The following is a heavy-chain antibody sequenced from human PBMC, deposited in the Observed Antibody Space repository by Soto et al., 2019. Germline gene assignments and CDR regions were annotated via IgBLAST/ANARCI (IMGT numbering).Heavy chain of an antibody. V-gene: IGHV3-33*01. Sequence: ESGGGVVQPGRSLRLSCAASGFTFSSYGMHWVRQAPGKGLEWVAVIWYDGSNKYYADSVKGRFTISRDNSKNTLYLQMNSLRAEDTAVYYCARDPNYYDSSGYSDYWGQGTLVTVSS. CDR2: IWYDGSNK. D-gene: IGHD3-22*01. CDR3: ARDPNYYDSSGYSDY. CDR1: GFTFSSYG. J-gene: IGHJ4*02.